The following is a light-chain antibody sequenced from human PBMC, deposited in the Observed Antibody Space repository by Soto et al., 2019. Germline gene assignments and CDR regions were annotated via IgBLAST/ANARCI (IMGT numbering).Light chain of an antibody. CDR3: QQSLTIPYT. CDR2: AAS. CDR1: QTISTH. V-gene: IGKV1-39*01. J-gene: IGKJ2*01. Sequence: DIQMTQSPSSLSASVGDRVTITCRASQTISTHLNWYQQKPGKATKLLIYAASTLQSGVPSRFSGSGSGTDVTLTINSLQPEDFATYYCQQSLTIPYTFGQGTKLEIK.